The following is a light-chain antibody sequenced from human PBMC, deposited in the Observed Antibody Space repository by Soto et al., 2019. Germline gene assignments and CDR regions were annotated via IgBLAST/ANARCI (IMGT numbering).Light chain of an antibody. CDR3: CSYAGCLYD. CDR1: SSDVGGYNY. V-gene: IGLV2-11*01. Sequence: QSVLTQPRSVSGCPGQSVAVCCTGASSDVGGYNYVSWYQQHPGKAPKLMIYDVNKRPSGVPDRLSGPKSGNTASLTISGLQVEVEANYYCCSYAGCLYDFGTGTKVPV. CDR2: DVN. J-gene: IGLJ1*01.